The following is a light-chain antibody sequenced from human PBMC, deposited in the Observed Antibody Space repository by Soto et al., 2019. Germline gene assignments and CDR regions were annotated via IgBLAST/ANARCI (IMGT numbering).Light chain of an antibody. CDR2: WAS. CDR3: QQYFSTPLT. V-gene: IGKV4-1*01. CDR1: QNVLHSSNKKNY. J-gene: IGKJ3*01. Sequence: DFVMTQSPDSLAVSLGERATINCKSSQNVLHSSNKKNYLAWYQQKPGQPPQLVIYWASTRKSGVPGRFSGSGSGTDFTLTISSVQAEDVAVYYCQQYFSTPLTFGPGTRVDI.